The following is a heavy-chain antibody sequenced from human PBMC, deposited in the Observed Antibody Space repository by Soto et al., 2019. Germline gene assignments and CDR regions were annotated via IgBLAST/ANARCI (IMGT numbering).Heavy chain of an antibody. Sequence: QVQLVQSGAEVKKPGASVKVSCKASGYTFTSYGISWVRQAPGQGLEWMGWISAYNGNTNYAQKRKGRDTMTTDTSTSTAYMELRSLRSEGTAVYYCARDFGSHCSGGSCPNDYWGQGKLVTFSS. CDR1: GYTFTSYG. D-gene: IGHD2-15*01. J-gene: IGHJ4*02. CDR2: ISAYNGNT. V-gene: IGHV1-18*01. CDR3: ARDFGSHCSGGSCPNDY.